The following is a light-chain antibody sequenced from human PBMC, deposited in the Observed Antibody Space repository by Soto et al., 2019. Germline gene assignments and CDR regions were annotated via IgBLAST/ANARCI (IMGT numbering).Light chain of an antibody. Sequence: QSVLTQSPSVSGAPGQRVTISCSGNSSNIGAGFDVHWYQQLPGAAPKLLIYASTNRPSGVPDRFSGSKSDTSASLAITGLQIDDDADYYCQSYDTGLTGHVLFGGGTKLTVL. CDR2: AST. V-gene: IGLV1-40*01. CDR1: SSNIGAGFD. CDR3: QSYDTGLTGHVL. J-gene: IGLJ2*01.